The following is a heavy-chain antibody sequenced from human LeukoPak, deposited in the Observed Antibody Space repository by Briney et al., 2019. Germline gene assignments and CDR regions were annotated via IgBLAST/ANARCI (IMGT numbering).Heavy chain of an antibody. CDR3: ARIWFGELRVGMDV. D-gene: IGHD3-10*01. Sequence: GGSLRLSCAASGFTFSSYSMNWVRQAPGKGLKWVSSISSSSSYIYYADSVKGRFTISRDNAKNSLYLQMNSLGAEDTAVYYCARIWFGELRVGMDVWGKGTTVTVSS. CDR1: GFTFSSYS. J-gene: IGHJ6*04. V-gene: IGHV3-21*01. CDR2: ISSSSSYI.